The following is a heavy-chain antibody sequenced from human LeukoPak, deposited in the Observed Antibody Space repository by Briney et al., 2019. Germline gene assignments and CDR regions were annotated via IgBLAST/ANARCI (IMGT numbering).Heavy chain of an antibody. V-gene: IGHV1-18*01. CDR1: GYTFTSYG. Sequence: ASVKVSFKASGYTFTSYGISWVRQGPGQGLEWMGWISAYNGNTNYAQKLQGRVTMTTDTSTSTAYMELRSLRSDDTAVYYCARETAPLRLLEFDYWGQGTLVTVSS. D-gene: IGHD3-3*01. J-gene: IGHJ4*02. CDR3: ARETAPLRLLEFDY. CDR2: ISAYNGNT.